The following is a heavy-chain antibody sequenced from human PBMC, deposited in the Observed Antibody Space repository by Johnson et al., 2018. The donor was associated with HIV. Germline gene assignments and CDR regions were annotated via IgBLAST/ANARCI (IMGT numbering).Heavy chain of an antibody. CDR1: GFPFSSYG. Sequence: QMLLVESGGGAVQPGRSLRLSCAASGFPFSSYGMHWVRQAPGKGLEWVAVISFDGSDKYYADSVKGRFTISRDNSKNTLYLQMNSLRIDDTGVYYCAKDLGAAELTPDVFDLWGQGTMVTVSS. CDR2: ISFDGSDK. D-gene: IGHD1-7*01. CDR3: AKDLGAAELTPDVFDL. J-gene: IGHJ3*01. V-gene: IGHV3-30*18.